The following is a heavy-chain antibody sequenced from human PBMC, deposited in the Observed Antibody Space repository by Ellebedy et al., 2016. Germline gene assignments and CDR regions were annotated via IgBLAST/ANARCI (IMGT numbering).Heavy chain of an antibody. CDR2: IYWDDDK. D-gene: IGHD2-8*02. V-gene: IGHV2-5*02. Sequence: SGPTLVKPTQTLTLTCTFSGFSLSTSGVGVGWIRQPPGKALEWLALIYWDDDKRYRSSLKSRLTITRDTSKNQVVLTMSNMDPVDTATYYCARIETGGSWFDPWGQGTLVTVSS. J-gene: IGHJ5*02. CDR1: GFSLSTSGVG. CDR3: ARIETGGSWFDP.